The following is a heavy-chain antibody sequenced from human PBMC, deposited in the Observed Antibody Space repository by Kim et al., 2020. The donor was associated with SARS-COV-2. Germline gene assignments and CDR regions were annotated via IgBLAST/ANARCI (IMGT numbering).Heavy chain of an antibody. V-gene: IGHV4-59*01. Sequence: LKSRATISLDTSKKQFSLKLTSVTAADTAVYYCARVGGYCSGANCYSFDYWGRGTLVTVSS. J-gene: IGHJ4*02. CDR3: ARVGGYCSGANCYSFDY. D-gene: IGHD2-15*01.